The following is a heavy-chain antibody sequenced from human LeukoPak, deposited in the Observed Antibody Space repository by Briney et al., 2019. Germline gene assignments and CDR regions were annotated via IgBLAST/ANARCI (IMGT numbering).Heavy chain of an antibody. CDR1: GESITSCQYY. V-gene: IGHV4-61*02. Sequence: SDTLSLTCTVSGESITSCQYYWSWIRQSTVNRLEWIGRFYISGFTNYNPSLKSRVTISLDRSRIQFFLNLTSVTAADTAVYYCARDDYGDSFQLWGQGTLVTVSS. D-gene: IGHD4-17*01. CDR2: FYISGFT. CDR3: ARDDYGDSFQL. J-gene: IGHJ1*01.